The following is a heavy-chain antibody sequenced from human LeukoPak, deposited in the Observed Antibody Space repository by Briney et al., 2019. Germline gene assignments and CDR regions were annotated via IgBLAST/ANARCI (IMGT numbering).Heavy chain of an antibody. CDR3: ARDEKIVGASGQDY. D-gene: IGHD1-26*01. Sequence: PGGSLRLSCAASGFTFSSYSMNWVRQAPGKGLEWVSSISSSSSYIYYADSVKGRFTISRDNAKNTLFLQMNSLRAKDTAVYYCARDEKIVGASGQDYWGQGTLVTVSS. V-gene: IGHV3-21*01. CDR2: ISSSSSYI. J-gene: IGHJ4*02. CDR1: GFTFSSYS.